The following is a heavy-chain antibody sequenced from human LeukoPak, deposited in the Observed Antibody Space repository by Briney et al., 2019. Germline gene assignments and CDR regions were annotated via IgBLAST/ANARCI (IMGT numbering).Heavy chain of an antibody. D-gene: IGHD6-13*01. Sequence: GRSLRLSCAASGFTFDDYAMHRVRQAPGKGLEWVSGISWNSGSIGYADSVKGRFTISRDNAKNSLYLQMNSLRAEDTALYYCAKATGTSYYYYYMDVWGKGTTVTVSS. V-gene: IGHV3-9*01. J-gene: IGHJ6*03. CDR3: AKATGTSYYYYYMDV. CDR1: GFTFDDYA. CDR2: ISWNSGSI.